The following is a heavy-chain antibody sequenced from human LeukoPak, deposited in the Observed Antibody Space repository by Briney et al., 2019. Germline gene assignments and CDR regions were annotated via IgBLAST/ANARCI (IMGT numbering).Heavy chain of an antibody. CDR1: GFIFSDYA. V-gene: IGHV3-30-3*01. CDR3: ASDGRYYGSGSYFDY. CDR2: ISYDGTDK. D-gene: IGHD3-10*01. Sequence: GGSLRLSCAASGFIFSDYAMHWVRQAPGKGLEWVATISYDGTDKYYTDSVKGRFTISRDNSKNTLYVQMNSLRVEDTAVYYCASDGRYYGSGSYFDYWGQGTLVTVSS. J-gene: IGHJ4*02.